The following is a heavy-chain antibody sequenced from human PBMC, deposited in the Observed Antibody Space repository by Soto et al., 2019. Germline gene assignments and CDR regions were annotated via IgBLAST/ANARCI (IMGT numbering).Heavy chain of an antibody. CDR2: IYYSGST. D-gene: IGHD3-16*01. Sequence: QVQLQESGPGLVKPSQTLSLTCTVSGGSISSGGYYWSWIRQHPGKGLEWIGYIYYSGSTYYNPSLKSRVTISVDTSKNQSSRKLSSVTAADTAVYYCAREREGVMSDAFDIWGQGKMVTVSS. V-gene: IGHV4-31*03. J-gene: IGHJ3*02. CDR1: GGSISSGGYY. CDR3: AREREGVMSDAFDI.